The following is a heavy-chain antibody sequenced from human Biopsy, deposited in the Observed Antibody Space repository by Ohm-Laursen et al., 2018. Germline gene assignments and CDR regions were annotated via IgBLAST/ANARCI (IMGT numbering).Heavy chain of an antibody. CDR1: RGSIRSYY. CDR3: ASAGYNPDWNFDL. D-gene: IGHD5-24*01. Sequence: TLSLTCTVSRGSIRSYYWSWIRQPPGKALEWIGYIYFTGRTGYTPSLKSRVTMSVKTSKKQFSLRLSSVTAADTAVYYCASAGYNPDWNFDLWGRGTRVTVSS. V-gene: IGHV4-59*12. J-gene: IGHJ2*01. CDR2: IYFTGRT.